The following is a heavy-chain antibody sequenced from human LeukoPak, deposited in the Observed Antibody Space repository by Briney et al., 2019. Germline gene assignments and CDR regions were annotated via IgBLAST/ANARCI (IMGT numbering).Heavy chain of an antibody. J-gene: IGHJ4*02. CDR1: GFTFSSYS. V-gene: IGHV3-7*01. CDR2: IKHDGTAT. CDR3: AREIVGAHTEFDF. Sequence: GGSLRLSCAASGFTFSSYSMNWVRQAPGKGLEWVANIKHDGTATYYGDSVKGRFTISRDNAKNSLYLQMSSLRVEDTAMFYCAREIVGAHTEFDFWGQGTLVSVSS. D-gene: IGHD1-26*01.